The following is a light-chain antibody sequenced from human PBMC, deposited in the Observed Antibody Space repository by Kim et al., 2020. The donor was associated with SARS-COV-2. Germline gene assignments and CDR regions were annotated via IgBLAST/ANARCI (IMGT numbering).Light chain of an antibody. J-gene: IGKJ1*01. CDR2: AAS. CDR3: QKYNSAPRT. Sequence: ASVGDRVTITCRASQGISNYLAWYQQKPGKVPKLLIYAASTLQAGVPSRFSGSGSGTDFTLTISSLQPEDVATYYCQKYNSAPRTFGQGTKVDIK. V-gene: IGKV1-27*01. CDR1: QGISNY.